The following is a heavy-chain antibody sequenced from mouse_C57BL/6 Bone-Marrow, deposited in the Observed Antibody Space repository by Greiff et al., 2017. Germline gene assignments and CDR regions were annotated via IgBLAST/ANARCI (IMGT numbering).Heavy chain of an antibody. CDR3: ASPRNWGFFFAY. Sequence: QVQLKESGAELARPGASVKMSCKASGYTFTSYTMHWVKQRPGQGLEWIGYINPSSGYTKYNQKFKDKATLTADKSSSTAYMQLSILTSEDSAVYYCASPRNWGFFFAYWGQGTLVTVSA. D-gene: IGHD4-1*01. J-gene: IGHJ3*01. CDR2: INPSSGYT. CDR1: GYTFTSYT. V-gene: IGHV1-4*01.